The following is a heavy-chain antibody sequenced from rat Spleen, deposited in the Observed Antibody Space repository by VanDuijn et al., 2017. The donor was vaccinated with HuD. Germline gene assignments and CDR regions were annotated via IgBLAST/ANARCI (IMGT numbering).Heavy chain of an antibody. CDR3: TRGYYFDY. CDR1: GFTFSNYD. Sequence: EVQVVESGGGIVQPGRSMKLSCAASGFTFSNYDMVWVRQAPTKGLKWVASISYDGSTPYYRDSVKGRFTLSRDNAKSTLYLQMDSLRSEDTATYYCTRGYYFDYWGQGVMVTVSS. CDR2: ISYDGSTP. V-gene: IGHV5-7*01. J-gene: IGHJ2*01.